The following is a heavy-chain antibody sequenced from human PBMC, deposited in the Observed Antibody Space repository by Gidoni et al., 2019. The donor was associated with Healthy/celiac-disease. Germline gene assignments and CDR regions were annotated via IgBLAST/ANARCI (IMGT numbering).Heavy chain of an antibody. Sequence: QVQLVESGGGVVQPGRSLRLSCAASGFTFSSYGMHWVRQAPGKGLEWVAVISYDGSNKYYADSVKGRFTISRDNSKNTLYLQMNSLRAEDTAVYYCAKSVLRTGYYYYGMDVWGQGTTVTVSS. CDR1: GFTFSSYG. V-gene: IGHV3-30*18. J-gene: IGHJ6*02. CDR2: ISYDGSNK. D-gene: IGHD3-3*01. CDR3: AKSVLRTGYYYYGMDV.